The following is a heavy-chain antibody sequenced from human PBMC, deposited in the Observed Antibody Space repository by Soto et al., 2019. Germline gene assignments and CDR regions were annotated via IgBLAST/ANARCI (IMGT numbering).Heavy chain of an antibody. CDR1: GFKFSDYW. V-gene: IGHV3-7*03. J-gene: IGHJ4*02. D-gene: IGHD3-16*02. CDR3: ARDGLLFSGPYRPSRFDY. Sequence: GGSLRLSCAASGFKFSDYWMSWVRQAPGKGLEWVGNIKHDTSEAHYADSVKGRFTITRDNIKNFLFLQMNGLRSDDTASYYCARDGLLFSGPYRPSRFDYWGLGTLVTVPQ. CDR2: IKHDTSEA.